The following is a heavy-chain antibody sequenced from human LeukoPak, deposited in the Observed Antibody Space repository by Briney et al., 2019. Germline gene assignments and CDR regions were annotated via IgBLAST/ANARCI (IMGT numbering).Heavy chain of an antibody. V-gene: IGHV4-39*07. Sequence: SETLSLTCTVSGVSISSSNSYWGWIRQPPGKGLEWIGSIYYSGSTYYNPSLKSRVTISVDTSKNQFSLKLSSVTAADTAVYYCARTSFKNWFDPWGQGTLVTVSS. D-gene: IGHD2-15*01. CDR2: IYYSGST. CDR1: GVSISSSNSY. J-gene: IGHJ5*02. CDR3: ARTSFKNWFDP.